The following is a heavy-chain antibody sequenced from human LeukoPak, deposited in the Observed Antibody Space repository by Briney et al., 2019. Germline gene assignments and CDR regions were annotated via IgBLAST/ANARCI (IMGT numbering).Heavy chain of an antibody. CDR3: ASLAVAGTKDY. CDR2: IYYSGST. D-gene: IGHD6-19*01. CDR1: GGSISRSSYY. J-gene: IGHJ4*02. V-gene: IGHV4-61*05. Sequence: PSETLSLTCTVSGGSISRSSYYWGWIRQPPGKGLEWIGYIYYSGSTNYNPSLKSRVTISVDTSKNQFSLKLSSVTAADTAVYYCASLAVAGTKDYWGQGTLVTVSS.